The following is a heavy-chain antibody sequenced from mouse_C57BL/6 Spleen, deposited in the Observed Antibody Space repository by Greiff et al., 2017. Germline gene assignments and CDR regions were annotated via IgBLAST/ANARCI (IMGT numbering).Heavy chain of an antibody. CDR3: AYYYGSTSAWFAY. J-gene: IGHJ3*01. CDR2: IYPRDGST. CDR1: GYTFTSYD. Sequence: VKLQESGPELVKPGASVKLSCKASGYTFTSYDINWVKQRPGQGLEWIGWIYPRDGSTKYNEKFKGKATLTVDTSSSTAYMERHSLTSEDSAVYFCAYYYGSTSAWFAYWGQGTLVTVSA. D-gene: IGHD1-1*01. V-gene: IGHV1-85*01.